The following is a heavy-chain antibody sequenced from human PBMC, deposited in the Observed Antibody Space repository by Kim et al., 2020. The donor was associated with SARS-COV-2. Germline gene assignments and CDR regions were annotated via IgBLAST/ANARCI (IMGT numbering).Heavy chain of an antibody. D-gene: IGHD3-22*01. J-gene: IGHJ4*02. CDR3: AKDMNSLYYDSRGD. Sequence: ADSVKGRFTISRDNSKNTLYLQMNSLRAEDTAVYYCAKDMNSLYYDSRGDWGQGTLVTVSS. V-gene: IGHV3-23*01.